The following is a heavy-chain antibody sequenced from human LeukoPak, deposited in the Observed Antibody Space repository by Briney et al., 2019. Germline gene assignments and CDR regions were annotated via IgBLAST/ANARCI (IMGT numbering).Heavy chain of an antibody. J-gene: IGHJ3*02. CDR3: ASGYYDSSGYRTI. D-gene: IGHD3-22*01. V-gene: IGHV3-7*01. CDR1: GFTFSNAW. Sequence: PGGSLRLSCAASGFTFSNAWMSWVRQAPGKGLEWVANIKQDGSEKYYVDSVKGRFTISRDNAKNSLYLQMNSLRAEDTAVYYCASGYYDSSGYRTIWGQGTMVTVSS. CDR2: IKQDGSEK.